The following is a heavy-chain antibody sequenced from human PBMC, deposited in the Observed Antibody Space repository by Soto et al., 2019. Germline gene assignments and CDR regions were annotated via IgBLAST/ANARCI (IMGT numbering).Heavy chain of an antibody. V-gene: IGHV3-23*01. D-gene: IGHD3-3*01. CDR3: ARGGDFWSGYFTPYSHYYMDV. J-gene: IGHJ6*03. CDR2: ISDSGGRT. CDR1: GFTFSTYA. Sequence: GGSLRLSCAASGFTFSTYAMSWVRQAPGMGLKWVSSISDSGGRTYYADSVKGRFTISRDNSENSLYLQMSSLRADDTAVYFCARGGDFWSGYFTPYSHYYMDVWGKGTTVTVSS.